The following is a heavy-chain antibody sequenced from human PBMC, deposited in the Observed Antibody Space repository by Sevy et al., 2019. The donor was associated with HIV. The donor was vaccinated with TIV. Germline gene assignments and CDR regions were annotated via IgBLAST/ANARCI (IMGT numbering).Heavy chain of an antibody. J-gene: IGHJ4*02. D-gene: IGHD3-10*01. Sequence: SETLSLTCAVYGGSFSGYYWSWIRQPPGKGLEWIGEINHSGSTNYNPSLKSRVTISVDTSKNQFSLKLSSVTAADTAVYYCARGPVVRGVIITVEFDYWGLGTLVTVSS. V-gene: IGHV4-34*01. CDR3: ARGPVVRGVIITVEFDY. CDR1: GGSFSGYY. CDR2: INHSGST.